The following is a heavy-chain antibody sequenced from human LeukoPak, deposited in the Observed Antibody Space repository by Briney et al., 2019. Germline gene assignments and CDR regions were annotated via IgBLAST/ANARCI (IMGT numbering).Heavy chain of an antibody. CDR3: EKDSYCSSVSCYFNFDF. J-gene: IGHJ4*02. CDR1: GFTFRSYA. V-gene: IGHV3-23*01. Sequence: GGSLRLSCAASGFTFRSYAMSWVRQAPGKGLEWVSAISGTDGGTYYADSVRGRFTISRDNSKNTLYLQMASLRVEDTAVYYCEKDSYCSSVSCYFNFDFWGQGNLVTVSS. CDR2: ISGTDGGT. D-gene: IGHD2-2*01.